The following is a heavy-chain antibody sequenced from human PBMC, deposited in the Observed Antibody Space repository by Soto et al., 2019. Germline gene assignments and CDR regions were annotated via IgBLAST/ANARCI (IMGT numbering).Heavy chain of an antibody. CDR2: ISQSGNT. CDR3: ARAPKVSGSSQTRPDF. Sequence: SSETLSLTXSIYSGSFSGYYWSWIRQPPGKGLEWIGEISQSGNTNYSPSLKSRVSISIDTSKKQFSLNLASVSAADTAVYYCARAPKVSGSSQTRPDFWGQGTLVTVSS. D-gene: IGHD6-6*01. J-gene: IGHJ4*02. V-gene: IGHV4-34*01. CDR1: SGSFSGYY.